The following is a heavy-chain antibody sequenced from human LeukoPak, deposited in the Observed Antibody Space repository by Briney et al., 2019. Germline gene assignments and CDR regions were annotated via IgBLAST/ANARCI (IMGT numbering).Heavy chain of an antibody. CDR2: IHSSGTT. CDR1: GDSISSGDYC. Sequence: SETLSLTCTVSGDSISSGDYCYNWLRQPPGEGLQWIGRIHSSGTTHYNPSLKSRVTISLDTSKNQFSLNSNSITAADTAIYYCARGKGGSGSYMDDAFDIWGQGTMVTVSS. CDR3: ARGKGGSGSYMDDAFDI. D-gene: IGHD3-10*01. J-gene: IGHJ3*02. V-gene: IGHV4-61*02.